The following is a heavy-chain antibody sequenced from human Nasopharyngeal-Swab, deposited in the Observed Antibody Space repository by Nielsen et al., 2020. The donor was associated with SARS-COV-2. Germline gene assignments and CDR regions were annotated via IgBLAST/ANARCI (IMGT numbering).Heavy chain of an antibody. CDR1: GFTFDDYG. Sequence: GESLKISCAASGFTFDDYGMSWVRQAPGKGLEWVSGINWNGGSTGYADSVKGRFTISRDNAKNSLYLQMNSLRAEDTALYHCARGGGRYSSSWYEGNWFDPWGQGTLVTVSS. CDR2: INWNGGST. J-gene: IGHJ5*02. CDR3: ARGGGRYSSSWYEGNWFDP. V-gene: IGHV3-20*01. D-gene: IGHD6-13*01.